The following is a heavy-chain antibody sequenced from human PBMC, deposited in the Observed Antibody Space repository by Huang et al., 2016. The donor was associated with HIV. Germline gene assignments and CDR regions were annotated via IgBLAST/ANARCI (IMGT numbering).Heavy chain of an antibody. CDR1: GGSFSGYY. J-gene: IGHJ4*02. CDR2: INHSGST. V-gene: IGHV4-34*01. CDR3: ASLFFDY. Sequence: QVQLQQWVAGVLKPSETLSLTCAVYGGSFSGYYWSWIRQSPGKGMEWIGEINHSGSTNYNPSLKSRVTMSVDTSKNQFSLKLSSVTAADTAVYYCASLFFDYWGQGILVTVSS.